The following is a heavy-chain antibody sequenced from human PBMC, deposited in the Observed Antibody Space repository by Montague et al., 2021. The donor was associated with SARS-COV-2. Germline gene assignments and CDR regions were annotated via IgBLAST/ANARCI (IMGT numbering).Heavy chain of an antibody. CDR2: TYYRSKWYN. CDR1: GDNVSSNRAA. CDR3: ARDDPYCTNGVCYTGNWFDP. V-gene: IGHV6-1*01. D-gene: IGHD2-8*01. Sequence: CAISGDNVSSNRAAWNWIRQSPSRGLEWLGRTYYRSKWYNDYAVSVKSRITINPDTSKNQFSLQLNSVTPEDTAVYYCARDDPYCTNGVCYTGNWFDPWGQGTLVTVSS. J-gene: IGHJ5*02.